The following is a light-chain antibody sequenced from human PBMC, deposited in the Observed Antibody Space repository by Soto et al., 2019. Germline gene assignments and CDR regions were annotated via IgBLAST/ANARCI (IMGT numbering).Light chain of an antibody. J-gene: IGKJ5*01. CDR1: QGISSY. CDR2: AAS. V-gene: IGKV1-9*01. Sequence: DIQLTQSPSFLSASVGDRVTITCRARQGISSYLAWYQQKPGKVPKLLIYAASTLQSEVPSRFSGSGSGIEFPLTISRLQPEDFAAFYWQQLNSYPVTCGQGTRLEIK. CDR3: QQLNSYPVT.